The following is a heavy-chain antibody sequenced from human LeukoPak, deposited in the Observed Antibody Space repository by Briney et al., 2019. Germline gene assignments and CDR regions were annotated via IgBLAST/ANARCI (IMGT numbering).Heavy chain of an antibody. Sequence: SETLSLTCTVSGVSISSGSYYWSWIRQPAGKGLEWIGRIYTSGSTNYNPSLKSRVTISVDTSKNQFSLKLSSVTAADTAVYYCARQQPHSSGPYDYWGQGTLVTVSS. D-gene: IGHD3-22*01. J-gene: IGHJ4*02. CDR3: ARQQPHSSGPYDY. CDR1: GVSISSGSYY. V-gene: IGHV4-61*02. CDR2: IYTSGST.